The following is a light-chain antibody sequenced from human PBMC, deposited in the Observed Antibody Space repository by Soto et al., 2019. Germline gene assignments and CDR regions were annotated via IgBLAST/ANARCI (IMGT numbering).Light chain of an antibody. CDR1: QGISSY. CDR3: QQLNSYPQMYT. J-gene: IGKJ2*01. CDR2: AAS. Sequence: DIQLTQSPSFLSASVGDRVTITCRARQGISSYLAWYQQKPGKAPKLLIYAASTLQSGVPSRFSGSGSGTEFTLTSSSMQPEDFATYSCQQLNSYPQMYTFGQGTKLEIK. V-gene: IGKV1-9*01.